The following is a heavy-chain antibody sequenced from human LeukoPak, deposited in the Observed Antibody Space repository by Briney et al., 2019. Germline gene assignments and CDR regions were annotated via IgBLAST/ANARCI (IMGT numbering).Heavy chain of an antibody. V-gene: IGHV4-39*01. CDR3: ARQGGGFWYFDL. CDR1: GGSISSSSCF. J-gene: IGHJ2*01. Sequence: SETLSLTCAVSGGSISSSSCFWDWIRQPPGKGLAWIGTFSYSGDSHYNPSLKSRVPIFVDTSKNQFYLKMSSVTAADTAVYYCARQGGGFWYFDLWGRGTLVTVSS. D-gene: IGHD6-25*01. CDR2: FSYSGDS.